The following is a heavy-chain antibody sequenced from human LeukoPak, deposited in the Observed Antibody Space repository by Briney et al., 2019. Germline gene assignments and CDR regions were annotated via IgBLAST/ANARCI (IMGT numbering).Heavy chain of an antibody. D-gene: IGHD5-18*01. J-gene: IGHJ2*01. CDR2: IYYSGST. V-gene: IGHV4-39*07. CDR3: ASGTRGYSSDWYFDL. CDR1: GGSISSSSYY. Sequence: TPSETLSLTCTVSGGSISSSSYYWGWIRQPPGKGLEWIGSIYYSGSTYYNPSLKSRVTISVDTSKNQFSLKLSSVTAADTAVYYCASGTRGYSSDWYFDLWGRGTLVTVSS.